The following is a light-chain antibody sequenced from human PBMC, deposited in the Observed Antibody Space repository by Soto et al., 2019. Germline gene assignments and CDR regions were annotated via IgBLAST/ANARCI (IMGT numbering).Light chain of an antibody. CDR2: GAS. Sequence: EIVMTQSPATLSVSPGERATLSCRARQSVNSNLAWYQQKPGQAPRLLIYGASTRATGIPARFSGSGSGTDFTLPISSLQSEDFAVYYYQEYTSWPWTFGQGTEVDI. CDR3: QEYTSWPWT. J-gene: IGKJ1*01. CDR1: QSVNSN. V-gene: IGKV3-15*01.